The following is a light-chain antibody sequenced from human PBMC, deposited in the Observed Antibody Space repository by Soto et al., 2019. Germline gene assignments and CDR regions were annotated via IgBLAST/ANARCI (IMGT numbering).Light chain of an antibody. J-gene: IGLJ1*01. CDR3: CSYAGTYYV. CDR2: EVN. CDR1: SSDVGGYNY. V-gene: IGLV2-8*01. Sequence: QSVLTQPPSASGSPGQSVTISCTGTSSDVGGYNYVSWYQQHPGKAPKIMIYEVNKRPSGVPERFWGSKSGNTASLTISGLQAEDEAEYHCCSYAGTYYVFVTGTKLTVL.